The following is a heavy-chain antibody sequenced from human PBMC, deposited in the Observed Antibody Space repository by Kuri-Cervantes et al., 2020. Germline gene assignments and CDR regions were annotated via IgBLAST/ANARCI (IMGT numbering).Heavy chain of an antibody. J-gene: IGHJ6*02. Sequence: GGSLRLSCAASGFTFSSYSMNWVRQAPGKGLEWVSYISSSSSTIYYADSVKGRFTISRDNAKNSLYLQMNSLRDEDTAVYYCAKDAGYCSSTSCLLAPGPYYYYGMDVWGQGTTVTVSS. CDR3: AKDAGYCSSTSCLLAPGPYYYYGMDV. CDR2: ISSSSSTI. CDR1: GFTFSSYS. V-gene: IGHV3-48*02. D-gene: IGHD2-2*01.